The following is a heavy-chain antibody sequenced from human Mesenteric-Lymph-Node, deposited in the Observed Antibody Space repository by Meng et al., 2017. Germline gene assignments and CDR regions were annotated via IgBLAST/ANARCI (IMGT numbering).Heavy chain of an antibody. CDR1: GFTFSSYA. V-gene: IGHV3-23*01. CDR3: AKEWYYDFWSGYSGQVDY. J-gene: IGHJ4*02. Sequence: GESLKISCAASGFTFSSYAITWVRQAPGKGLEWVSGISGNGGSTYYADSVKGRFTISRDNSKNTLYLQMNGLRAEDTAVYYCAKEWYYDFWSGYSGQVDYWGQGTRVTVSS. D-gene: IGHD3-3*01. CDR2: ISGNGGST.